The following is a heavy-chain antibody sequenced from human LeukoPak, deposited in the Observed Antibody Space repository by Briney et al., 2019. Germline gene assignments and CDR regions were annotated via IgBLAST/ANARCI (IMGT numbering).Heavy chain of an antibody. CDR3: ASVGKLGYYFDF. D-gene: IGHD1-26*01. CDR1: GGSISSSSYY. V-gene: IGHV4-39*01. Sequence: SETLSLTCNVSGGSISSSSYYWGWIRQSPGKGLEWIGDIYYSGRTYNKNPSLESRVTISIDTSKSQFSLKLSSVSAADTAIYYCASVGKLGYYFDFWGRGTLVTVSS. J-gene: IGHJ4*02. CDR2: IYYSGRT.